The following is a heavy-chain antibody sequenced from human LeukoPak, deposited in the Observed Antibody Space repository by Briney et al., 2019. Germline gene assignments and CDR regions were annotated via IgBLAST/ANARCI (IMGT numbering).Heavy chain of an antibody. CDR2: IIPIFGTA. J-gene: IGHJ1*01. CDR1: GGTFSSYA. CDR3: ARGRVGVTDLTASEYFQH. V-gene: IGHV1-69*05. Sequence: SVKVSCKASGGTFSSYAISWVRQAPGQGLEWMGRIIPIFGTANYAQKFQGRVTITTDESTSTAYMELSSLRSEDTAVYYCARGRVGVTDLTASEYFQHWGQGTLVTVSS. D-gene: IGHD1-26*01.